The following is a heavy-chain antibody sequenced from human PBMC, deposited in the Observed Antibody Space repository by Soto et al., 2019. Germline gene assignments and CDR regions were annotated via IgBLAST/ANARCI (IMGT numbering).Heavy chain of an antibody. CDR2: IDSRGRTL. D-gene: IGHD6-6*01. CDR1: GFTFSDYS. CDR3: ARQAARNYIDS. J-gene: IGHJ4*02. Sequence: GGSLRLSCVSSGFTFSDYSMSWIRQAPGKGLEWLAFIDSRGRTLSYADSVRGRFTISRDNAENSVYLQMDSLRADDTAVYYCARQAARNYIDSWGQGNSVTVSS. V-gene: IGHV3-11*01.